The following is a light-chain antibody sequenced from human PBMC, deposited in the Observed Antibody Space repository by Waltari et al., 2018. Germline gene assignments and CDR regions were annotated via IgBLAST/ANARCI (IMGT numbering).Light chain of an antibody. J-gene: IGKJ2*01. Sequence: DIQMTQSPSTLSASVGDRVTIPCRASQSVGTWLAWYQQKPGKAPKLLIYMASSLESGVPSRFSGSGSGTDFTLTISSQQPDDFASYSCQQYSSFSTFGQGTKV. CDR3: QQYSSFST. V-gene: IGKV1-5*03. CDR1: QSVGTW. CDR2: MAS.